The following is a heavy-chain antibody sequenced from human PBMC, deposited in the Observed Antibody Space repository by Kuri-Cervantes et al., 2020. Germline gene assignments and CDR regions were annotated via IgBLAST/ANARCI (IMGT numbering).Heavy chain of an antibody. D-gene: IGHD1-26*01. Sequence: AAVKVSCNVSGYTLNEFSIHWVRQSPGKGPEWMGGFDPEDAVMIYAQKFQGRVTMTEDTSTDTAHMELSSLRSDDTAVYYCATDSREPDRVPVDFDIWGQGTMVTVSS. CDR1: GYTLNEFS. J-gene: IGHJ3*02. CDR3: ATDSREPDRVPVDFDI. CDR2: FDPEDAVM. V-gene: IGHV1-24*01.